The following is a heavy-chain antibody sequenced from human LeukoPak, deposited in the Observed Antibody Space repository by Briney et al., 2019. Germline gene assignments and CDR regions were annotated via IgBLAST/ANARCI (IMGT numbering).Heavy chain of an antibody. Sequence: SETLSLTCTVSGGSISSGGYYWSWIRQPPGKGLEWIGYIYHSGSTYYNPSLKSRVTISVDRSKNQFSLKLSSVTAADTAVYYCASYCSTSCYTDAFDIWGQGTMVTVSS. CDR3: ASYCSTSCYTDAFDI. J-gene: IGHJ3*02. V-gene: IGHV4-30-2*01. D-gene: IGHD2-2*02. CDR2: IYHSGST. CDR1: GGSISSGGYY.